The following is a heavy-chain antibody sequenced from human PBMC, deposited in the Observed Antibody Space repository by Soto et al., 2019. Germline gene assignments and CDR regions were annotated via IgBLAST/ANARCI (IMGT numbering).Heavy chain of an antibody. D-gene: IGHD5-18*01. CDR2: ISYDGSNK. CDR1: GFTFSSYG. CDR3: AKDLEGDGYSYGQKYDY. Sequence: PGGSLRLSCAASGFTFSSYGMHWVRQAPGKGLEWVAVISYDGSNKYYADSVKGRFTISRDNSKNTLYLQMNSLRAEDTAVYYCAKDLEGDGYSYGQKYDYWGQGTLVTVSS. V-gene: IGHV3-30*18. J-gene: IGHJ4*02.